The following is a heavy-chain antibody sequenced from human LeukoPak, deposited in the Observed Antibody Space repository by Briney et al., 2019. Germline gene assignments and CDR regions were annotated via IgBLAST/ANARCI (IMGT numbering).Heavy chain of an antibody. CDR1: GYTFTGYY. J-gene: IGHJ6*03. CDR2: INPNSGGT. V-gene: IGHV1-2*02. D-gene: IGHD6-13*01. CDR3: ARSQIAAAGNYYYYYMDV. Sequence: ASVKVSCKASGYTFTGYYTHWVRQAPGQGLEWMGWINPNSGGTNYAQKFQGRVTMTRDTSITTAYMELSRLRSDDTAVYYCARSQIAAAGNYYYYYMDVWGKGTTVTISS.